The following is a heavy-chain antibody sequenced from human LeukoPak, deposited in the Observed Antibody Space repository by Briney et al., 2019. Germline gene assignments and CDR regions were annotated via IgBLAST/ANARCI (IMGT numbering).Heavy chain of an antibody. V-gene: IGHV4-34*01. Sequence: SETLSLTCAVYGGSLSGYYWSWIRQPPGKGLEWIGEINHSGSTNYNPSLKSRVTISVDTSKNQFSLKLSSVTAADTAVYYCARGRNLQWLVREVFDYWGQGTLVTVSS. CDR3: ARGRNLQWLVREVFDY. D-gene: IGHD6-19*01. CDR1: GGSLSGYY. J-gene: IGHJ4*02. CDR2: INHSGST.